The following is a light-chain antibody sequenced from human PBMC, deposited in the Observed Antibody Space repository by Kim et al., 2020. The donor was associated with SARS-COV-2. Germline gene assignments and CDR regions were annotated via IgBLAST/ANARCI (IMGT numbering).Light chain of an antibody. Sequence: GQSIAISCAGPSSDIGAYNYVALYLQHPGKFPKLMIYDVTKRPSEVSDRISGSESANTASLTISGLQTEDEADYYSTTYTTSTAWVFGGGTQLTVL. CDR1: SSDIGAYNY. J-gene: IGLJ3*02. CDR2: DVT. V-gene: IGLV2-14*04. CDR3: TTYTTSTAWV.